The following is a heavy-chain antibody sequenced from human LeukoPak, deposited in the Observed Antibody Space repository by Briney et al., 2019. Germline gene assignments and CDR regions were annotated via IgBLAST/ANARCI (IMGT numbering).Heavy chain of an antibody. J-gene: IGHJ4*02. CDR3: ARTYPLGYFDVLLYPLES. CDR1: GLTFSARS. CDR2: ISAGSNYI. Sequence: PGGSLRLSCAASGLTFSARSMIWVRQTPGKGLEWVSSISAGSNYIYYADSVKGRFTISRDNANNSLFLQMNSLRAEDTALYYCARTYPLGYFDVLLYPLESWGQGTLVTVSA. D-gene: IGHD3-9*01. V-gene: IGHV3-21*01.